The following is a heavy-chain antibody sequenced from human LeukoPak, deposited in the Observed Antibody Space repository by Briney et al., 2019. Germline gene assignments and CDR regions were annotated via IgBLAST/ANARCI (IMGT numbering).Heavy chain of an antibody. Sequence: PGGSLRLSCAASGFTFSSYWMNWARQAPGKGLEWVASINHNGNVNYYVDSVKGRFTISRDNAKNSLYLQMSNLRAEDTAVYYCVRDNPRQQGFAYWGQGTLVTVSS. CDR3: VRDNPRQQGFAY. J-gene: IGHJ4*02. V-gene: IGHV3-7*03. CDR1: GFTFSSYW. CDR2: INHNGNVN. D-gene: IGHD6-13*01.